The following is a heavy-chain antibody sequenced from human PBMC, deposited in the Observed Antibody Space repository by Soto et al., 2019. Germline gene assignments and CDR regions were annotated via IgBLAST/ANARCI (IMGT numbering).Heavy chain of an antibody. CDR3: AKERATTTAFDY. CDR2: ITDNGGST. J-gene: IGHJ4*02. Sequence: GSLRLSCAASGFTFSRDGMSWVGQAPGKGLEWVSLITDNGGSTYYADSVKGRFTISRDNTKNTLFLQMNSLRAEDTAVYYCAKERATTTAFDYWGQGALVTVS. D-gene: IGHD4-17*01. V-gene: IGHV3-23*01. CDR1: GFTFSRDG.